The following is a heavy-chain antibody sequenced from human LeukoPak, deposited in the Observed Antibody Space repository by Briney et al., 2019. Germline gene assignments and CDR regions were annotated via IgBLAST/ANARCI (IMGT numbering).Heavy chain of an antibody. CDR1: GYTFTGYY. J-gene: IGHJ5*02. CDR2: INPNSGGT. Sequence: ASVKVSCKASGYTFTGYYMHWVRQAPGQGLEWMGWINPNSGGTNYAQKFQGWVTMTRDTSISTAYMELSRLRSDDTAVYYCASSSSWGSAWFDPWGQGTLVTVSS. D-gene: IGHD6-13*01. CDR3: ASSSSWGSAWFDP. V-gene: IGHV1-2*04.